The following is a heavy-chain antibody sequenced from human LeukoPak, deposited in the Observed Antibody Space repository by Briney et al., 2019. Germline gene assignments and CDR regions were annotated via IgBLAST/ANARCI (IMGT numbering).Heavy chain of an antibody. Sequence: SETLSLTCTVSGGCISSSSYYWCCIRQPPGEGLEWMGSIYYSGSTYYNPSLKSRVTISVDTSKNQFSLTLSSVTAADTAVYYCARGVAAAGTDAFDIWGQGTMVTVSS. V-gene: IGHV4-39*07. CDR3: ARGVAAAGTDAFDI. CDR2: IYYSGST. D-gene: IGHD6-13*01. J-gene: IGHJ3*02. CDR1: GGCISSSSYY.